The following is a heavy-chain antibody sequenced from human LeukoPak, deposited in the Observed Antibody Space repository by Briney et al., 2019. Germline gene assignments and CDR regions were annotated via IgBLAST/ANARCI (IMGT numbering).Heavy chain of an antibody. J-gene: IGHJ6*03. V-gene: IGHV3-23*01. Sequence: GGSLRLSCAASGFTFSSYAMSWVRQAPGKGLEWVSAISGSGGSTYYADSVKGRFTLSRDNSKNTLYLQMNSLRAEDTAVYYCAKEGCCSTSCYYYYYYMDVWGKGTTVTVSS. D-gene: IGHD2-2*01. CDR1: GFTFSSYA. CDR2: ISGSGGST. CDR3: AKEGCCSTSCYYYYYYMDV.